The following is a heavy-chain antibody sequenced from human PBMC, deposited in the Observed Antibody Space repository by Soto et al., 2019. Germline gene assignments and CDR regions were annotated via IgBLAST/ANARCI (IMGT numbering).Heavy chain of an antibody. CDR2: IVGSGGST. CDR3: AKTGTGYEYNY. Sequence: VQLLESGGGLVQPGGSLRLSCAASGFTFSRYVMSWVRQAPGKGLDWVSAIVGSGGSTYYADSVKGRFTISRDNSKTTLYLQMNSLRADDTAVYYCAKTGTGYEYNYWGQGTLVTVSS. V-gene: IGHV3-23*01. D-gene: IGHD5-12*01. J-gene: IGHJ4*02. CDR1: GFTFSRYV.